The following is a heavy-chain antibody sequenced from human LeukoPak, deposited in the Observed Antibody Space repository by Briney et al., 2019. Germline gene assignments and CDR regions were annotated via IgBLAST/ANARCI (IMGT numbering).Heavy chain of an antibody. J-gene: IGHJ4*02. CDR2: ISAYNGNT. CDR3: ARDLGGLLWFGEVYFDY. Sequence: ASVKVSCKASGYTLTSYGMSWVRQAPGQGLERMGWISAYNGNTNYAQKLQGRVTMTTDTSTSTAYMELRSLRSDDTAVYYCARDLGGLLWFGEVYFDYWGQGTLVTVSS. V-gene: IGHV1-18*01. CDR1: GYTLTSYG. D-gene: IGHD3-10*01.